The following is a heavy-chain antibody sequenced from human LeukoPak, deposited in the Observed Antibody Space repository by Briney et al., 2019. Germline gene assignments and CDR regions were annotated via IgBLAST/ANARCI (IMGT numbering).Heavy chain of an antibody. D-gene: IGHD6-19*01. CDR1: GYTFTNYA. V-gene: IGHV1-3*01. CDR2: INAGNGNT. J-gene: IGHJ4*02. CDR3: ARDRRPIAVAGMFDY. Sequence: ASVKVSCKASGYTFTNYAMQWVRQAPGQRLEWMGWINAGNGNTKYSQKFQGRVTITRDTSASTAYMELSSLRSEDTAVYYCARDRRPIAVAGMFDYWGQGTLVTVSS.